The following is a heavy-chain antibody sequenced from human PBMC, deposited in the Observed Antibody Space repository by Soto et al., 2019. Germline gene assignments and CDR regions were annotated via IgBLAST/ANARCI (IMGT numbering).Heavy chain of an antibody. CDR2: INDSA. Sequence: XXTLSLTCAVYRESLNGYYWSWIRQSPGKGXEWIGXINDSAVSVKXXITINPDTSXNQLSLNPNSVNHDDKDVYYCVRLIGRSSLDSWGQGTLVTVYS. J-gene: IGHJ5*01. CDR1: RESLNGYY. V-gene: IGHV4-34*01. D-gene: IGHD2-8*01. CDR3: VRLIGRSSLDS.